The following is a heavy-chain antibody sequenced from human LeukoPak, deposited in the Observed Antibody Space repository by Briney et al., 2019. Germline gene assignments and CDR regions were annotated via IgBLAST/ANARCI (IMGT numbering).Heavy chain of an antibody. CDR1: GVSFSGYY. CDR2: INHSGST. CDR3: ARGGRRWLPRFDY. D-gene: IGHD5-24*01. V-gene: IGHV4-34*01. Sequence: PSETLSLTCAVYGVSFSGYYWSWIRQPPGKGLEWIGEINHSGSTNYNPSLKSRVTISVDTSKNQFSLKLSSVTAADTAVYYCARGGRRWLPRFDYWGQGTLVTVSS. J-gene: IGHJ4*02.